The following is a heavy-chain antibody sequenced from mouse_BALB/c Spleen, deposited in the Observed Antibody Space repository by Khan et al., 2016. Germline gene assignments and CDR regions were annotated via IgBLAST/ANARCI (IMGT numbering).Heavy chain of an antibody. CDR3: AREDYSWFTY. CDR1: GYSITSDYA. V-gene: IGHV3-2*02. J-gene: IGHJ3*01. Sequence: EVQLQESGPGLMKPSQSLSLTCTVTGYSITSDYAWNWIRQFPGNKLEWMGYINYSGDTHYNPSLKSRISFTRDTSKNQFFLQLNSVTTEDAATYYCAREDYSWFTYWGQGTLVPVSA. CDR2: INYSGDT. D-gene: IGHD1-1*02.